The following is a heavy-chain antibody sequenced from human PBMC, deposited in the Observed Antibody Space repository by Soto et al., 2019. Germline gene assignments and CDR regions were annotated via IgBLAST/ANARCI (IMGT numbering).Heavy chain of an antibody. CDR2: IYSGGST. CDR1: GFSVSNNY. J-gene: IGHJ3*01. CDR3: ARDRGYR. V-gene: IGHV3-66*01. D-gene: IGHD5-12*01. Sequence: QLVESGGGLVQPGGSLRLSCAASGFSVSNNYMKWVRQAPGKGLEWVSVIYSGGSTYYADSVKGRFNISRDNSKNTLFLQMNSLRVEDTAVYYCARDRGYRWGQGTMVTVSS.